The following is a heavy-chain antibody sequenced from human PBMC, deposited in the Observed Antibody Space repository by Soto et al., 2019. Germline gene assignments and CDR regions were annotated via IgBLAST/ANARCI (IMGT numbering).Heavy chain of an antibody. V-gene: IGHV1-69*13. CDR2: IIPIFGTA. Sequence: ASVKVSCKASGGTFSSYAISWVRQAPGQGLEWMGGIIPIFGTANHAQKFQGRVTITADESTSTAYMELSSLRSDDTAVYYCARWGESIVLVPAAMEGGWFDPWGQGTLVTGSS. CDR1: GGTFSSYA. D-gene: IGHD2-2*01. J-gene: IGHJ5*02. CDR3: ARWGESIVLVPAAMEGGWFDP.